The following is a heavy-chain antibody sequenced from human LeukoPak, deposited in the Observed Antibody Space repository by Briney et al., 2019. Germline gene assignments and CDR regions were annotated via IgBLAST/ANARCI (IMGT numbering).Heavy chain of an antibody. V-gene: IGHV3-66*01. D-gene: IGHD1-26*01. CDR3: ARESGGDLGEAFDI. CDR2: IYSGGNA. J-gene: IGHJ3*02. Sequence: GGSLRLSCAASGFTVSDSYMNWVRQAPGKGLEWVSVIYSGGNAYYADSVKGRFTISKNTLYLQMNSLRAEDTAVYYCARESGGDLGEAFDIWGQGTMVTVSS. CDR1: GFTVSDSY.